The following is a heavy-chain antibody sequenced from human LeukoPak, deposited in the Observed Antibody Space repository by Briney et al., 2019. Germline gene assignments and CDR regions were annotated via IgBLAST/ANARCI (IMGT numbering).Heavy chain of an antibody. CDR2: INWNGGST. J-gene: IGHJ5*02. D-gene: IGHD5-18*01. CDR1: GFTFDDYG. Sequence: GGSLRLSCAASGFTFDDYGMSWVGQAPGKGLEWVSGINWNGGSTGYADSVKGRFTISRDNAKNSLYLQMNSLRAEDTALYYCARELKRGYSYGYFDPWGQGTLVTVSS. CDR3: ARELKRGYSYGYFDP. V-gene: IGHV3-20*04.